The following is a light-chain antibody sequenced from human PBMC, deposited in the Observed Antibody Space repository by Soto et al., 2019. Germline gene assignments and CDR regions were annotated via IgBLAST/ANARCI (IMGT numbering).Light chain of an antibody. CDR3: AAWDDSLNGPV. Sequence: QLVLTQPPSASGTPGQRVTISCSGSSSNIGSNTVNWYQQLPGTAPKLLIHSSNQRPSGVPDRFSGSKSGTSASLAISGLQSEDEADYYCAAWDDSLNGPVFGGGTKLTVL. V-gene: IGLV1-44*01. J-gene: IGLJ3*02. CDR1: SSNIGSNT. CDR2: SSN.